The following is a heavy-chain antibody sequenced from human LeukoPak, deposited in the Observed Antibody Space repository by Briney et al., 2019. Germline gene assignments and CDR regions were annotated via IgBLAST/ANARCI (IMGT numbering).Heavy chain of an antibody. CDR1: GFTFSSYA. J-gene: IGHJ6*02. Sequence: GGSLRLSCAASGFTFSSYAMHWVRQAPGKGLEWVSLIYTGGGAYYADSVKGRFTISRDNSKNTLYLQMNSLRVEDTAVYYCARGTCGGDCYYYYHGMDVWGQGTTVTVSS. D-gene: IGHD2-21*02. V-gene: IGHV3-66*01. CDR3: ARGTCGGDCYYYYHGMDV. CDR2: IYTGGGA.